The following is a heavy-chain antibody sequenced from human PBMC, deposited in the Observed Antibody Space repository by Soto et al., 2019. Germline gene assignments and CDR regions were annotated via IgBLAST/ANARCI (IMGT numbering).Heavy chain of an antibody. D-gene: IGHD5-12*01. V-gene: IGHV3-74*01. CDR1: GFTFSSYW. CDR3: AREGYSGYVRFDY. CDR2: INSDGSST. Sequence: PGGSLRLSCAASGFTFSSYWMHWVRQAPGKGLVWVSRINSDGSSTSYADSVKGRFTISRDNAKNTLYLQMNSLRAEDTAVYYCAREGYSGYVRFDYWGQGTLVTVSS. J-gene: IGHJ4*02.